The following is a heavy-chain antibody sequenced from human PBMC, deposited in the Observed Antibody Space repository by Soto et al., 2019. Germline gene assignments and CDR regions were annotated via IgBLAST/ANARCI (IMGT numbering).Heavy chain of an antibody. V-gene: IGHV3-30*04. CDR3: AKDSSYYYDSSGFYYKRHFQH. CDR1: GFTCSSYA. CDR2: ISYDGSNK. Sequence: GGSLRLSCAASGFTCSSYAMHWVRQAPGKGLEWVAVISYDGSNKYYADSVKGRFTISRDNSKNTLYLQMNSLRAEDTAVYYCAKDSSYYYDSSGFYYKRHFQHWGQGTLVTVSS. J-gene: IGHJ1*01. D-gene: IGHD3-22*01.